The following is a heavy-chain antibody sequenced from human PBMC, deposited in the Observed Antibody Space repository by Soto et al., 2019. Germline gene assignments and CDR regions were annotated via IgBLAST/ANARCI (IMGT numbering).Heavy chain of an antibody. CDR1: GFTFSSYG. D-gene: IGHD2-15*01. V-gene: IGHV3-30*18. J-gene: IGHJ4*02. CDR3: AKLGGAATPIDY. Sequence: QVQLVESGGGVVQPGRSLRLSCAASGFTFSSYGMHWVRQAPGKGLGWVAVISYDGSNKYYADSVKGRFTISRDNSKNTLYLQMNSLRAEDTAVYYCAKLGGAATPIDYWGQGTLVTVSS. CDR2: ISYDGSNK.